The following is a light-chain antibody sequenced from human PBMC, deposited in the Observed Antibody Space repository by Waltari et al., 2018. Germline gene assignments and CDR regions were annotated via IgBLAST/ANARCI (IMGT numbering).Light chain of an antibody. CDR1: QSLLYSSNNKYY. Sequence: IVMTQSPDSLAVSLGERATINCKSSQSLLYSSNNKYYLAWYQQKPGQPPKLRIYCASTRESGVTDRFSGSGSGTDFTLTISTLQAEDVAVYYCQQHYGVLWTFGQGTKVEI. CDR2: CAS. V-gene: IGKV4-1*01. J-gene: IGKJ1*01. CDR3: QQHYGVLWT.